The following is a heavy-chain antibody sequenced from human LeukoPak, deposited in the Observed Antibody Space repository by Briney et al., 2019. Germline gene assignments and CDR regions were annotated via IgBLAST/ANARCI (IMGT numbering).Heavy chain of an antibody. D-gene: IGHD1-14*01. V-gene: IGHV4-39*02. Sequence: SETLSLTGTVSGGSMNGSVTFYWGWIRQPPGKGLEWIGSTHFSGNSGSNPSLKTRVTISADTSKNQFSLKLTSVTAADTAVYYCARDVGGLNRPYYYGMDVWGQGTTVTVSS. CDR1: GGSMNGSVTFY. CDR3: ARDVGGLNRPYYYGMDV. J-gene: IGHJ6*02. CDR2: THFSGNS.